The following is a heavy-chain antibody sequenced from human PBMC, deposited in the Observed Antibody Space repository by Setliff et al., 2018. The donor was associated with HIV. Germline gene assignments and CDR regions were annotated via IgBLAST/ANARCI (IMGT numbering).Heavy chain of an antibody. V-gene: IGHV4-39*01. D-gene: IGHD3-10*01. J-gene: IGHJ2*01. Sequence: SETLSLTCTVSGGSILSSSSYYWGWIRQPPGKGLEWIGSIYYSGSTYYNPSLKSRVTISVDTSKNQFSLKLSSVTAADTAVYYCARWGGLPWYFDLWGRGTLVTVSS. CDR3: ARWGGLPWYFDL. CDR1: GGSILSSSSYY. CDR2: IYYSGST.